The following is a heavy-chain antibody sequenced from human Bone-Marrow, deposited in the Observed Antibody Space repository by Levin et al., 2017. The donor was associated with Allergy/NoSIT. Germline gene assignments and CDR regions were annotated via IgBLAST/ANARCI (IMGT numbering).Heavy chain of an antibody. J-gene: IGHJ4*02. Sequence: GSLRLSCTVSGGSISSTTYSWGWIRQSPGMGLEWIANIDYSGYIYYNPSLKSRVAISVDTSKNQVSLNLRSVTAADTAMYYCARRVGSTGRFDYWGQGTVVTVSS. CDR2: IDYSGYI. D-gene: IGHD4-11*01. CDR3: ARRVGSTGRFDY. V-gene: IGHV4-39*01. CDR1: GGSISSTTYS.